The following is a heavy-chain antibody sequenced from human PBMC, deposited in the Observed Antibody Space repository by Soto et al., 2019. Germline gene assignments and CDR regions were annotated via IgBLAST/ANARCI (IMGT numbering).Heavy chain of an antibody. CDR2: IYYSGST. J-gene: IGHJ5*02. V-gene: IGHV4-31*03. CDR1: GGSISSGGYY. Sequence: QVQLQESGPGLVKPSQTLSLTCTVSGGSISSGGYYWSWIRQHPGKGLEWIGYIYYSGSTYYNPSLKSRVTISVDTSKNQFSLKRSSVTAADTAVYYCTRGLSNPGWFDPWGQVTLVTVSS. D-gene: IGHD4-4*01. CDR3: TRGLSNPGWFDP.